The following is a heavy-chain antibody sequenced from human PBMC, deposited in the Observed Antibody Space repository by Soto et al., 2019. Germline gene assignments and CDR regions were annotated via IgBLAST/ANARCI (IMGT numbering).Heavy chain of an antibody. CDR3: AREVSSSSVDYYYYYGMDV. CDR1: GDSVSSNSAA. J-gene: IGHJ6*02. CDR2: TYYRSKWYN. V-gene: IGHV6-1*01. Sequence: TLSLTCAISGDSVSSNSAAWNWIRQSPSRGLEWLGRTYYRSKWYNDYAVSVKSRITINPDTSKNQFSLQLNSVTPEDTAVYYCAREVSSSSVDYYYYYGMDVWGQGTTVTVSS. D-gene: IGHD6-6*01.